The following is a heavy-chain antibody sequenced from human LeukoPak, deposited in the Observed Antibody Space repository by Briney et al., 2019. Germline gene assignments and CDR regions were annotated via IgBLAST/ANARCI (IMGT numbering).Heavy chain of an antibody. CDR2: TSGSGGST. CDR1: GFTFSSYA. Sequence: PGGSLRLSCAASGFTFSSYAMSWVRQAPGKGLEWVSSTSGSGGSTYYADSVKGRFTISRDNSKNTLYLQMNRLRAEDTAVYSCAKECDISGYYPDYWGQGTLVTVSS. CDR3: AKECDISGYYPDY. D-gene: IGHD3-22*01. J-gene: IGHJ4*02. V-gene: IGHV3-23*01.